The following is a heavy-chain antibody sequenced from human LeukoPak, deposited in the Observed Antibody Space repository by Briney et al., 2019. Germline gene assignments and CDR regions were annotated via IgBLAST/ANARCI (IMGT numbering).Heavy chain of an antibody. J-gene: IGHJ4*02. D-gene: IGHD2-15*01. CDR2: IYHSGST. CDR3: ARGVAGWPPHYFDY. V-gene: IGHV4-38-2*02. Sequence: SETLSLTCTVSGYSISSGYYWGWIRQPPGKGLEWIGSIYHSGSTYYNPSLKSRVTISVDTSKNQFSLKLSSVTAADTAVYYCARGVAGWPPHYFDYWGQGTLVTVSS. CDR1: GYSISSGYY.